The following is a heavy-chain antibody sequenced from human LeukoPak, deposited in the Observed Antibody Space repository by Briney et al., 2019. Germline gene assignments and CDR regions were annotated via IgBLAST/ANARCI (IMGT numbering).Heavy chain of an antibody. CDR2: ISSSGGST. CDR3: VKSAGFDWLSPLDAFDI. D-gene: IGHD3-9*01. Sequence: TGGSLRLSCSASGFTFSRYAMHWVRQAPGKGLEYVSAISSSGGSTYYADSVKGRFTISRDNSKDTLYLQMSSLRAEDTTVYYCVKSAGFDWLSPLDAFDIWGQGTMVTVSS. CDR1: GFTFSRYA. J-gene: IGHJ3*02. V-gene: IGHV3-64D*06.